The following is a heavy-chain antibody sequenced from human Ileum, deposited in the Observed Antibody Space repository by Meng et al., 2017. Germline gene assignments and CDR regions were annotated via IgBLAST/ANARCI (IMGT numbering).Heavy chain of an antibody. CDR3: VRNEGYSLGD. CDR2: LSEESGRT. V-gene: IGHV4-4*02. J-gene: IGHJ4*02. D-gene: IGHD2-21*01. CDR1: SDCNSSRDW. Sequence: QVQLQESGPGVVKPSGTLARTCAVCSDCNSSRDWWSWVRQPPGKGLEWIGELSEESGRTNYNPSLKSRVTISLDKSKNQFSLNLNSVTAADTAVYYCVRNEGYSLGDWGQGTLVTVSS.